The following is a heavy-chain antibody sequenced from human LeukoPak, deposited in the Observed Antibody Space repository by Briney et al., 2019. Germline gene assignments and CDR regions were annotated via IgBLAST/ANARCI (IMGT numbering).Heavy chain of an antibody. V-gene: IGHV3-48*04. CDR3: ARSSIQLGEFDY. CDR1: GFTFSIHN. D-gene: IGHD5-18*01. CDR2: INSGGDAT. Sequence: GGSLRLSCAASGFTFSIHNMDWVRQAPGKGLEWISYINSGGDATHYADSVKGRFTISRDDAKNSLYMQMNSLTAEDTAVYYCARSSIQLGEFDYWGQGTLVTVSS. J-gene: IGHJ4*02.